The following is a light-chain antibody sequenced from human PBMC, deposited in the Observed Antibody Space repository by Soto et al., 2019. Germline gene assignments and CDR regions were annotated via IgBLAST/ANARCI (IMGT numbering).Light chain of an antibody. Sequence: QSVLTQPASVSGSPGQSITVSCTGTSRDVGNYNFVSWYQQHPGKAPKVIIYDVSNRPSGVSDRFSASKSGNTASLTISGLQTEDEAVYFCSSYTSGSVLFGGGTKLTVL. V-gene: IGLV2-14*01. J-gene: IGLJ3*02. CDR3: SSYTSGSVL. CDR2: DVS. CDR1: SRDVGNYNF.